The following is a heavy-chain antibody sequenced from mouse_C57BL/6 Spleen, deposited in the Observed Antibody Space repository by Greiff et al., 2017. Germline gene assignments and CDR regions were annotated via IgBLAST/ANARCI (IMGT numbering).Heavy chain of an antibody. D-gene: IGHD2-5*01. Sequence: VQLQESGAELARPGASVKLSCKASGYTFTSYGISWVKQRTGQGLEWIGEIYPRSGNTYYNEKFKGKATLTADKSSSTAYMELRSLTSEDSAVYFCATYSNFYDMDYWGQGTSVTVSS. J-gene: IGHJ4*01. CDR2: IYPRSGNT. V-gene: IGHV1-81*01. CDR1: GYTFTSYG. CDR3: ATYSNFYDMDY.